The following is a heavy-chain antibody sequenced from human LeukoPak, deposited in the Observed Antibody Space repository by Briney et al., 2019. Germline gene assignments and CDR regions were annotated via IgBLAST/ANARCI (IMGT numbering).Heavy chain of an antibody. CDR2: ISSSGSTI. V-gene: IGHV3-11*01. Sequence: GGSLRLSCAASGFTFSDYYMSWIRQAAGKGLEWVSYISSSGSTIYYADSVKGRFTISRDNAKNSLYLQMNSPRAEDTAVYSCARDRSTYYYGSGSPPAVQLWFDPWGPGTLVTVSS. CDR1: GFTFSDYY. CDR3: ARDRSTYYYGSGSPPAVQLWFDP. J-gene: IGHJ5*02. D-gene: IGHD3-10*01.